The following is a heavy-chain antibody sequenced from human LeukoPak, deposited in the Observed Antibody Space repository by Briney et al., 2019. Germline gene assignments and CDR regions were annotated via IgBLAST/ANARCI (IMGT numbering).Heavy chain of an antibody. D-gene: IGHD1-7*01. J-gene: IGHJ5*02. V-gene: IGHV7-4-1*02. CDR2: INTNTGTP. Sequence: ASVKVSCKASGYTFTSYAMNWVRQAPGQGLEWMGWINTNTGTPTYAQGFTGRFVFSLDTSVNTAYLQISSLKAEDTAVYYCARGGIELWFDHWGQGTPVTVSS. CDR3: ARGGIELWFDH. CDR1: GYTFTSYA.